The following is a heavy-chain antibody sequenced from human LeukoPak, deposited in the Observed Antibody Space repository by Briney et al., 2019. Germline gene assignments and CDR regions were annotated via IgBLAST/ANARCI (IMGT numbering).Heavy chain of an antibody. CDR3: AGRPDTAVVAIFDY. J-gene: IGHJ4*02. CDR2: INPNSGGT. V-gene: IGHV1-2*02. D-gene: IGHD5-18*01. Sequence: GASVKVSCKASAYTFTGYYLHWVRQAPGQGLEWMGWINPNSGGTNYAQKFRGRVTMTGDTSISTAYMELSRLSSDDTAIYYCAGRPDTAVVAIFDYWGQGTLVTVSS. CDR1: AYTFTGYY.